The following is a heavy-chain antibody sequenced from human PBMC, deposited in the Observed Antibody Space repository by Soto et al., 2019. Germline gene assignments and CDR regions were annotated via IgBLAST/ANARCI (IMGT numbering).Heavy chain of an antibody. CDR2: INAGNGNT. CDR1: GYTFTSYA. Sequence: QVQLVQSGAEVKKPGASVKVSCKASGYTFTSYAMHWVRQAPGQRLEWMGWINAGNGNTKYSQKFQGRVTITRDTAASTAYMELSSLRSEDTAVYYCARVGYSSGWPPSYDYWGQGTLVTVSS. CDR3: ARVGYSSGWPPSYDY. J-gene: IGHJ4*02. V-gene: IGHV1-3*01. D-gene: IGHD6-19*01.